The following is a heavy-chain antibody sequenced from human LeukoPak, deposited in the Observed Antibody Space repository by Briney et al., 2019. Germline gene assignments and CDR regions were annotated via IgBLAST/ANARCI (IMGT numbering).Heavy chain of an antibody. Sequence: SGTLSLTCAVSGGSISSSNWWSWVRPPPGKGLEWIGEINHSGSTNYNPSLKSRVTISVDTSKNQFSLKLSSVTAADTAVYYCARSAVIVATNPYYYYGMDVWGQGTTVTVSS. CDR1: GGSISSSNW. V-gene: IGHV4-4*02. CDR2: INHSGST. J-gene: IGHJ6*02. D-gene: IGHD5-12*01. CDR3: ARSAVIVATNPYYYYGMDV.